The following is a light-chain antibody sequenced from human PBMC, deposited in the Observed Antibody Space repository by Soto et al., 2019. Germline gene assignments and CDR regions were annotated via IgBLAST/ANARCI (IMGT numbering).Light chain of an antibody. V-gene: IGKV3-20*01. CDR3: QQYGSSLPYT. J-gene: IGKJ2*01. CDR1: QSISSKY. CDR2: GAS. Sequence: EIVLTQSPGTLSSSAGERATLSCRASQSISSKYLGWDQQKPGQAPRLLIYGASGRATGIPDRFSGSRSGTDFTLTISRLEPEDFAVYYCQQYGSSLPYTFGQGTKLEIK.